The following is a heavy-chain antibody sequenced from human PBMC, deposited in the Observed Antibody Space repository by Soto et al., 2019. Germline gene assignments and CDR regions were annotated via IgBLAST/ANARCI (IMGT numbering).Heavy chain of an antibody. D-gene: IGHD3-22*01. CDR3: ARTRGVYYDSSGYPDDAFDI. Sequence: ASVKVSCKASGGTFSSYAISWVRQAPGQGLEWLGGIIPIFGTANYAQKFQGRVTITADESTSTAYMELSSLRSEDTAVYYCARTRGVYYDSSGYPDDAFDIWGQGTMVTVSS. J-gene: IGHJ3*02. V-gene: IGHV1-69*13. CDR1: GGTFSSYA. CDR2: IIPIFGTA.